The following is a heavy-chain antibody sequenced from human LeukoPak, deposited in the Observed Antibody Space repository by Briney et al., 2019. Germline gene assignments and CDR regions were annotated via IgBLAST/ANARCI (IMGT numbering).Heavy chain of an antibody. CDR2: IKQDGSEK. Sequence: PGGSLRLYCAGTGFNFPRYRMSWARQAPGKGLEWVANIKQDGSEKYYVDSVKGRFTISRDNAKNSLYLQMNSLRAEDTAVYYCARDPGYFYDSSGYLYGIDVWGRGTTVTVSS. D-gene: IGHD3-22*01. V-gene: IGHV3-7*01. CDR3: ARDPGYFYDSSGYLYGIDV. J-gene: IGHJ6*02. CDR1: GFNFPRYR.